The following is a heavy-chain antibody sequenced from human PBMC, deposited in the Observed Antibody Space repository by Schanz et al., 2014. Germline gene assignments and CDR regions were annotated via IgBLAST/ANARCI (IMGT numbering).Heavy chain of an antibody. CDR1: GYSFSTYA. V-gene: IGHV7-4-1*02. D-gene: IGHD2-2*03. CDR2: INSKTGVP. J-gene: IGHJ3*01. CDR3: AINLDMATTDAFDF. Sequence: QVHLVQSASELKNPGASVKVSCKTSGYSFSTYAMNWVRQAPGQGLEWMGWINSKTGVPTYAQDFRGRFVLSFDTSVDTAYLQISSLKPGDTAMYYCAINLDMATTDAFDFWGQGTMVIVSP.